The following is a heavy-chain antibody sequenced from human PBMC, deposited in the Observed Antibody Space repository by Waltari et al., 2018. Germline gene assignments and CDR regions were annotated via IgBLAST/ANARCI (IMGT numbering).Heavy chain of an antibody. D-gene: IGHD6-19*01. CDR3: ASPSGWYASGAFDI. J-gene: IGHJ3*02. V-gene: IGHV4-61*02. CDR1: GGSISSGRYY. CDR2: IYTSGST. Sequence: QVQLQESGQGLVKPSQTLSLTCTVSGGSISSGRYYWSWIRQPAGKGLEWIGRIYTSGSTNYNPSLKSRVTISVDTSKNQFSLKLSSVTAADTAVYYCASPSGWYASGAFDIWGQGTMVTVSS.